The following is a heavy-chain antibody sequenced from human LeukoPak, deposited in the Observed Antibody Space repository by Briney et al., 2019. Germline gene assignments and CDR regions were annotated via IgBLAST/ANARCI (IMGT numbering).Heavy chain of an antibody. J-gene: IGHJ4*02. CDR2: INPNSGGT. V-gene: IGHV1-2*02. Sequence: ASVKVSCKASGYTFTGHYMHWVRQAPGQGLEWMGWINPNSGGTSYAQKFQDRVTMTRDTSISTAYMELSSLRSDDTAVYYCAREGSIGAVVLDYWGQGTLVTVSS. D-gene: IGHD6-13*01. CDR1: GYTFTGHY. CDR3: AREGSIGAVVLDY.